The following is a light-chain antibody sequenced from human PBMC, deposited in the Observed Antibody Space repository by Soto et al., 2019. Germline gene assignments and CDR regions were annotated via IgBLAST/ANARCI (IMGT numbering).Light chain of an antibody. J-gene: IGKJ1*01. CDR2: GAS. Sequence: EIVMTQSPATLSVSPGERATLSCRASQSVNSNLAWCQQKPGQAPRLLIFGASDRATGIPDRFSGSGSGTDFTLAISRLEPGDSAVYFCQQCDTSPWTFGQGTKVDNK. CDR3: QQCDTSPWT. CDR1: QSVNSN. V-gene: IGKV3-20*01.